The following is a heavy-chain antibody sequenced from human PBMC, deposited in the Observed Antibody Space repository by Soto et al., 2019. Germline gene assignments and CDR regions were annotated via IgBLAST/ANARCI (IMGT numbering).Heavy chain of an antibody. Sequence: QLQLRESGPGLVKPSETLSLTCSVSGASITGTTYYCGWIRQPPGKGLEWIGSIYHSGNAYYKASLTSRRTISVATSKNQFSLKLTAVTAADTAVYYCAREVPLDVDSRSDYWGQGIVVNVSS. CDR1: GASITGTTYY. J-gene: IGHJ4*02. V-gene: IGHV4-39*02. D-gene: IGHD1-1*01. CDR2: IYHSGNA. CDR3: AREVPLDVDSRSDY.